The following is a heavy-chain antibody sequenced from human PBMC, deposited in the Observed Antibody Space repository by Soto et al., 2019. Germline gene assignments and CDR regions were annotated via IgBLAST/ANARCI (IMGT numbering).Heavy chain of an antibody. J-gene: IGHJ3*01. V-gene: IGHV1-69*13. Sequence: GASVKVSCKASGGTFSSYAISWVRQAPGQGLEWMGGIIAIFGTANYAQKFQGRVTITADESTSTVYMELSSLRSDDTAVYYCARERGGAIIVGVTGTFDVWGQGTMVTVS. CDR1: GGTFSSYA. D-gene: IGHD1-26*01. CDR2: IIAIFGTA. CDR3: ARERGGAIIVGVTGTFDV.